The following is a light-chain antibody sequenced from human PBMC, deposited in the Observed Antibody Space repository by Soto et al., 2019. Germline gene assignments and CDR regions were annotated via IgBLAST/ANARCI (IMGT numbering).Light chain of an antibody. V-gene: IGKV1-5*01. Sequence: HIPHSSSTLSAYVGHSLTITYRASQILTNSLAWYQQKSGKAPTLLIYDASIWESGVPSRFSGSGSGTEFTLTVSSLQPDDFASYYCQQYKNFWTFGQGTKVQFK. CDR1: QILTNS. CDR2: DAS. CDR3: QQYKNFWT. J-gene: IGKJ1*01.